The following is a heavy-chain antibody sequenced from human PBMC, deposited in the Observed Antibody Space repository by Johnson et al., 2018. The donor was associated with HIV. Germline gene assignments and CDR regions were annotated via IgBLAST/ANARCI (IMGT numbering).Heavy chain of an antibody. D-gene: IGHD3-22*01. CDR1: GFTFDDYG. J-gene: IGHJ3*02. CDR2: IIWNGGNP. V-gene: IGHV3-20*04. CDR3: ARDMSYYDSSGYLDDAFDI. Sequence: VQVVESGGGVVRPGGSLRLSCAASGFTFDDYGMSWVRQAPGKGLEWVSGIIWNGGNPAYADAVKGRFTISGDNAKNSLYLQLNSLRAEDTALYYCARDMSYYDSSGYLDDAFDIWGQGTMVTVSS.